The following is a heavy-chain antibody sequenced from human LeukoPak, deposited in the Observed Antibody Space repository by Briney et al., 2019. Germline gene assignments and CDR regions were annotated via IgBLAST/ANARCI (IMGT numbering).Heavy chain of an antibody. CDR1: GGSISSSSYY. J-gene: IGHJ4*02. V-gene: IGHV4-39*07. CDR3: ARRKYYYDSSGYPD. Sequence: SETLSLTCTVSGGSISSSSYYWGWIRQPPGKGLEWIGSIYYSGSTYYNPSLKSRVTISVDTSKNQFSLKLSSVTAADTAVYYCARRKYYYDSSGYPDWGQGTLVTVSS. D-gene: IGHD3-22*01. CDR2: IYYSGST.